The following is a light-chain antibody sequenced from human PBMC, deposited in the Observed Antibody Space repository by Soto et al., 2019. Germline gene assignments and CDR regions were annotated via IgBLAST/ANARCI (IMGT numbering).Light chain of an antibody. CDR3: SSYTSSSTWV. J-gene: IGLJ3*02. Sequence: QSALTQPASVSGSPGQSITISCTGTSSDVGGYNYVSWYQQHPDKAPKLMIYEVSNRPSGVSNRFSGSKSGNTASLTISGLQAEDEADYHCSSYTSSSTWVFGGGTKVTVL. V-gene: IGLV2-14*01. CDR2: EVS. CDR1: SSDVGGYNY.